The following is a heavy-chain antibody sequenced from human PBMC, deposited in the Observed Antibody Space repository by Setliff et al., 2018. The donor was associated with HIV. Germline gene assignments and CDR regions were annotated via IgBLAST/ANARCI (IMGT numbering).Heavy chain of an antibody. Sequence: AASVKVSCKASGYTFTGYYIHWVRQAPGQGLEWMGRIYPNSGGTNFAQKFQGRVTMTRDTSISTAYMELSRLTSDDTAMYYCARETTVVMGDDVDNYHYSYMDVWGKGTTVTVSS. CDR2: IYPNSGGT. J-gene: IGHJ6*03. V-gene: IGHV1-2*06. CDR1: GYTFTGYY. D-gene: IGHD4-17*01. CDR3: ARETTVVMGDDVDNYHYSYMDV.